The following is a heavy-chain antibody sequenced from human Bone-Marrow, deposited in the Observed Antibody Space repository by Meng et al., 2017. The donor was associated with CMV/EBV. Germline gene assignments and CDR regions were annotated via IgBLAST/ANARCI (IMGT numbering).Heavy chain of an antibody. CDR2: IKQDGSEK. J-gene: IGHJ4*02. Sequence: GESLKISCRASGFTFGDYAMSWVRQAPGKGLEWVANIKQDGSEKYYVDSVKGRFTISRDNAKNSLYLQMNSLRAEDTAVYYCARGPNSYLAVDYWGQGTLVTVSS. CDR1: GFTFGDYA. V-gene: IGHV3-7*01. CDR3: ARGPNSYLAVDY. D-gene: IGHD1-26*01.